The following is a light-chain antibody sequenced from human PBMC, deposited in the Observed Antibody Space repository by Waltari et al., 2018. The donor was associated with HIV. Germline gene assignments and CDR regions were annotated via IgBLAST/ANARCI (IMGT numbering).Light chain of an antibody. Sequence: QSVLTQPPSVSGAPGQRVTISCTGSSSNIGANYDVHWYQHFPGTAPKFLISDNNNRPSVVPDRCSASKSGTAASLAISGLQADDEADYYCQSYDSSLSGSVVFGGGTKLTVL. V-gene: IGLV1-40*01. CDR3: QSYDSSLSGSVV. J-gene: IGLJ2*01. CDR1: SSNIGANYD. CDR2: DNN.